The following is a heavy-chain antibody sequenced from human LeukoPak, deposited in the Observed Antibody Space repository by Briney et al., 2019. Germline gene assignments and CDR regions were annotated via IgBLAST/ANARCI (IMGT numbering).Heavy chain of an antibody. CDR1: GYTFTKHA. J-gene: IGHJ3*02. CDR2: TETGNDDT. Sequence: ASVKVSCKASGYTFTKHAMHRVRQAPGQRFDWLGWTETGNDDTTYSQEFQDRVTITRDTSANTVYMELSSLRSEDTAMYYCARGFQGTFDIWGQGTKVTVSS. D-gene: IGHD2-21*01. V-gene: IGHV1-3*02. CDR3: ARGFQGTFDI.